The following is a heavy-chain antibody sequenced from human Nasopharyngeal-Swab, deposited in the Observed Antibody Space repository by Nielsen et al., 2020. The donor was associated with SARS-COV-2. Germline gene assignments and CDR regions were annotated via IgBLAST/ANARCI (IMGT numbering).Heavy chain of an antibody. CDR2: NSVYNGKT. V-gene: IGHV1-18*01. J-gene: IGHJ4*02. CDR3: ARGNGWYPDH. Sequence: ASVKVSCKASGYTFANYGVSWVRQAPGQGLEWMGWNSVYNGKTGYAQNFQGRVNMTTDTSTNTGYRELRSLRSDDTAVYYCARGNGWYPDHWGQGTLVTVSS. CDR1: GYTFANYG. D-gene: IGHD6-19*01.